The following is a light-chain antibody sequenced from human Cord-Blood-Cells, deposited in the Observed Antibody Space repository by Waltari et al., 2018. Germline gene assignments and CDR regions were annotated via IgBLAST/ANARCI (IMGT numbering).Light chain of an antibody. CDR1: SSDVGGYNY. V-gene: IGLV2-14*03. J-gene: IGLJ3*02. CDR2: DVS. Sequence: QSALTQPASVSGSPGQSITISCTGTSSDVGGYNYVSWYQHHPGKATKLMIYDVSNRPSCFSKRVSGSRPANTASLAISGLQAEDEADYYGSSYTSSITCVFGGGTKLTVL. CDR3: SSYTSSITCV.